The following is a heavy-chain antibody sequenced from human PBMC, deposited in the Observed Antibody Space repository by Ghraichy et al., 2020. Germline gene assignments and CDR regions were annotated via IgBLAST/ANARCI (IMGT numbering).Heavy chain of an antibody. D-gene: IGHD3-3*01. CDR2: INHSGST. CDR3: ATLSHDFWSGYVYYFVY. V-gene: IGHV4-34*01. J-gene: IGHJ4*02. Sequence: SETLSLTCAVYGGSFIGYYWSWIRQPPGKGLEWIGEINHSGSTNYNPSLKSRVTISVDKSKNQFSLTLSSVTAADTAVYYCATLSHDFWSGYVYYFVYWGQGTLVTVPS. CDR1: GGSFIGYY.